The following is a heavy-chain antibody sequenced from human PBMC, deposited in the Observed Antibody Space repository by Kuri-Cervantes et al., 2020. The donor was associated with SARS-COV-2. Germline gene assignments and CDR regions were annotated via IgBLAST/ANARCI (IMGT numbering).Heavy chain of an antibody. CDR1: GGSISSYY. CDR3: ARGQGVAVPVALLVFLGYYMDV. V-gene: IGHV4-4*07. Sequence: GSLRLSCTVSGGSISSYYWSWIRQPAGKGLGWIGRIYTSGSTNYNPSLKSRVTMSVDTSKNQFSLKLSSVTAADTAVYYCARGQGVAVPVALLVFLGYYMDVWGKGTTVTVSS. D-gene: IGHD2-15*01. CDR2: IYTSGST. J-gene: IGHJ6*03.